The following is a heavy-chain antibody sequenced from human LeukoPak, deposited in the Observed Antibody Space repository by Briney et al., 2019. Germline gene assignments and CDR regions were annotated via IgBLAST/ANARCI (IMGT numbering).Heavy chain of an antibody. Sequence: GGSLRLSCAASGFTFSDYYMSWIRQAPGKGLECVSYISSSGNTTYHADSVKGRFTISRDDAKNSLYLQMSSLRAEDTAVYYCARDGGSSWYFDYWGQGTLVTVSS. CDR1: GFTFSDYY. CDR3: ARDGGSSWYFDY. J-gene: IGHJ4*02. D-gene: IGHD6-13*01. V-gene: IGHV3-11*04. CDR2: ISSSGNTT.